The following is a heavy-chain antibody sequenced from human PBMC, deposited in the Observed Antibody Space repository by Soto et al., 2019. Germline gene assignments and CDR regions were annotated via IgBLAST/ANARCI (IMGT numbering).Heavy chain of an antibody. D-gene: IGHD3-9*01. CDR2: IFYSGST. CDR1: GGSISSSSHY. CDR3: ARRESYDLLTGYYYFDY. V-gene: IGHV4-39*01. J-gene: IGHJ4*02. Sequence: SETLSLTCTVSGGSISSSSHYWGWIRQPPGKGLEWIGSIFYSGSTYYNPSLKSRVTISVDTSKNQFSLKLSSVTAADTAVYYCARRESYDLLTGYYYFDYWGQGTLVTVSS.